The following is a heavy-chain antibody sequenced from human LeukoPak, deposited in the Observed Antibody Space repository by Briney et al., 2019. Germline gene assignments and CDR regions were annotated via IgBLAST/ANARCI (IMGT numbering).Heavy chain of an antibody. CDR1: GGTFSSYA. V-gene: IGHV1-69*01. CDR2: IIPIFGTA. CDR3: ARAGYSYGPGAPNWFDP. J-gene: IGHJ5*02. D-gene: IGHD5-18*01. Sequence: SVKVSCKASGGTFSSYAISWVRQAPGQGLEWMGGIIPIFGTANYAQKFQGRVTITADESTSTAYMELSRLRSDDTAVYYCARAGYSYGPGAPNWFDPWGQGTLVTVSS.